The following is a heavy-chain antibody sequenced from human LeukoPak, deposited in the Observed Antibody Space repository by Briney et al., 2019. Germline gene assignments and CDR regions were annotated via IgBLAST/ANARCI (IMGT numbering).Heavy chain of an antibody. J-gene: IGHJ3*02. CDR3: ARDFLSVYYDSSGEDAFDI. Sequence: GASVKVSCKASGYTFTSYGISWVRQAPGQGLEWMGWISAYNGNTNYAQKLQGRVTMTTDTSTSTAYMELRSLRSDDTAVYYCARDFLSVYYDSSGEDAFDIWGQGTMVTVSS. CDR2: ISAYNGNT. CDR1: GYTFTSYG. D-gene: IGHD3-22*01. V-gene: IGHV1-18*01.